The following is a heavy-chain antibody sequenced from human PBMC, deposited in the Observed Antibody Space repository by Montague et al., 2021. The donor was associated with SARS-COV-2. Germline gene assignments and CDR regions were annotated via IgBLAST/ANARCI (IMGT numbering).Heavy chain of an antibody. CDR3: SRGEGMIRGVVDF. CDR1: GFTFDDYG. Sequence: SLRLSCAVSGFTFDDYGMSWVRQAPGKGLEWVSGISRSGDRTAYGDSVKGRFTISRDNAKNSLYLQMNSLRVEDTAFYHCSRGEGMIRGVVDFWGQGILVSVSS. D-gene: IGHD3-10*01. V-gene: IGHV3-20*01. J-gene: IGHJ4*02. CDR2: ISRSGDRT.